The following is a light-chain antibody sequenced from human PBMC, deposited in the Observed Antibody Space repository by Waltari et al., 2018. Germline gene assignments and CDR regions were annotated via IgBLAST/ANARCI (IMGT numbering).Light chain of an antibody. V-gene: IGKV1-5*03. CDR3: QQYNNYFWT. J-gene: IGKJ1*01. Sequence: DIQMTPSPSTLSASVGDRVTITCRASQSIRNWLAWYQQKPGRAPKLLIYQASNLESGVPSRFSGSGSGSQFTLTISSLQPDDFATYYCQQYNNYFWTFGQGTKVEIK. CDR1: QSIRNW. CDR2: QAS.